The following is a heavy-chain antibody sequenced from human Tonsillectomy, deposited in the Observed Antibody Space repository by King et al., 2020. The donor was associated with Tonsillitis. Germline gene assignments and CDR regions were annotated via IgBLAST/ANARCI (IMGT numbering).Heavy chain of an antibody. D-gene: IGHD4-17*01. Sequence: QLQESGPGLVKPSETLSLTCTVSGDSISSLSYYWGWIRQPPGKGLEWIGSIYYSGTTYYNPSLKSRLTISVDTSKNQFSLNLSSVTVADTAVYYCARTPSYGDYSPVGPWGQGPLVTVSS. J-gene: IGHJ5*02. CDR3: ARTPSYGDYSPVGP. CDR1: GDSISSLSYY. V-gene: IGHV4-39*01. CDR2: IYYSGTT.